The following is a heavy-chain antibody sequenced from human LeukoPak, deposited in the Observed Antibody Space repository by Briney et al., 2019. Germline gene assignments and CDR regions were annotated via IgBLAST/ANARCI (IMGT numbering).Heavy chain of an antibody. Sequence: GGSLRLSCAASGFTFSSYSMSWVRQAPGKELGWGSYISSSSSTIYYADAVKGRFTISRDNAKNSLYLQMNSLRAEDTAVYYCARDPHGDYDIWYAFDIWGQGTMVTVSS. D-gene: IGHD4-17*01. V-gene: IGHV3-48*01. CDR1: GFTFSSYS. CDR2: ISSSSSTI. CDR3: ARDPHGDYDIWYAFDI. J-gene: IGHJ3*02.